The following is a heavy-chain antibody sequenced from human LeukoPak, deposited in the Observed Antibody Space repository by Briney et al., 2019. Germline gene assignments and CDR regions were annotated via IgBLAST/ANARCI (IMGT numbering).Heavy chain of an antibody. CDR3: ARVGDGSGSRKIDYYYYYGMDV. J-gene: IGHJ6*02. V-gene: IGHV4-59*01. D-gene: IGHD3-10*01. Sequence: SETLSLTCTVSGGSISSYYWSWIRQPPGKGLEWIGYIYYSGSTNYNPSLKSRVTISVDTSKNQFSLKLSSVTAADTAVYYCARVGDGSGSRKIDYYYYYGMDVWGQGTTVTVSS. CDR2: IYYSGST. CDR1: GGSISSYY.